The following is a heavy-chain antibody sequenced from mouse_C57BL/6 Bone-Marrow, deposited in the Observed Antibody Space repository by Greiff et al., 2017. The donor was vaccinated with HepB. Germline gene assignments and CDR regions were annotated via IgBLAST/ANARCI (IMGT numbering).Heavy chain of an antibody. CDR1: GYAFSSSW. CDR2: IYPGDGDT. D-gene: IGHD1-1*01. V-gene: IGHV1-82*01. Sequence: QVQLQQSGPELVKPGASVKISCKASGYAFSSSWMNWVKQRPGKGLEWIGRIYPGDGDTNYNGKFKGKATLTADKSSSTAYMQLSSLTAEDAAVYFCARGGTTVVGEKFAYWGQGTLVTVSA. CDR3: ARGGTTVVGEKFAY. J-gene: IGHJ3*01.